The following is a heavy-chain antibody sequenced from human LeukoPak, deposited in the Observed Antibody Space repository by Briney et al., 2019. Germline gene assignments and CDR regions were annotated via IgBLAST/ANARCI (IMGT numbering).Heavy chain of an antibody. CDR1: GGSIRSYY. CDR2: IFCAGST. V-gene: IGHV4-4*09. J-gene: IGHJ4*02. CDR3: ASGDRGYSYGPLDY. D-gene: IGHD5-18*01. Sequence: SETLSLTCTVSGGSIRSYYWSWIRQPPGEGLEWIGYIFCAGSTTYNPSLKSRVTISIDTSKNQFSLRLNSVTAADTAVYYCASGDRGYSYGPLDYWGQGTLVTVSS.